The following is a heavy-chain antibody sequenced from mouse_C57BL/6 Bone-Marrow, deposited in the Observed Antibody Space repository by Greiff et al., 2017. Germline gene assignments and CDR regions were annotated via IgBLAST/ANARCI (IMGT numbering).Heavy chain of an antibody. V-gene: IGHV1-64*01. D-gene: IGHD3-1*01. CDR3: ASNSLGFDY. CDR1: GYTFTSYW. CDR2: IHPNSGST. Sequence: QVQLKQPGAELVKPGASVKLSCKASGYTFTSYWMHWVKQRPGQGLEWIGMIHPNSGSTNYNEKFKSKATLTADKSSSTAYMELRSLTSEDSAVYFCASNSLGFDYWGQGTTLTVSS. J-gene: IGHJ2*01.